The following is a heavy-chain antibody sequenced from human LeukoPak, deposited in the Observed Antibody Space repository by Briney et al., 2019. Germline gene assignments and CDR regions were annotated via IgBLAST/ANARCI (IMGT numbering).Heavy chain of an antibody. D-gene: IGHD5-24*01. V-gene: IGHV3-48*04. CDR2: ISSSSSTI. CDR3: ASGEMAAHFDY. CDR1: GFTFSSYS. J-gene: IGHJ4*02. Sequence: PGGSLRLSCAASGFTFSSYSMNWVRQAPGKGLEWVSYISSSSSTIYYADSVKGRFTISRDNAKNSLYLQMNSLRAEDTAVYYCASGEMAAHFDYWGQGTLVTVSS.